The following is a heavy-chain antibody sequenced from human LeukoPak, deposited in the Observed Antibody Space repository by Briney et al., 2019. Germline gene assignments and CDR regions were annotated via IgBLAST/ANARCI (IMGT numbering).Heavy chain of an antibody. CDR1: GFAFRSYA. Sequence: TGGSLRLSCAASGFAFRSYAMGWVRQTPGKGLQWVSATSSTGGSTYYADSVKGRFSISRDNSKNTLFLQMNSLRAEDTAVYYCAKAPVVGFRELFFDSWGQGTLVTVSS. CDR3: AKAPVVGFRELFFDS. D-gene: IGHD3-10*01. CDR2: TSSTGGST. J-gene: IGHJ4*02. V-gene: IGHV3-23*01.